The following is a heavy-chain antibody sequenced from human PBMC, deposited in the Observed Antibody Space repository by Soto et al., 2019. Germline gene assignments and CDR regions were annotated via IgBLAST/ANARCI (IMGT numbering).Heavy chain of an antibody. CDR1: GVTVSSNY. CDR3: ARHGYNYGGGYFAY. J-gene: IGHJ4*02. CDR2: IYSGGST. Sequence: EVQLVESGGGLVQPGGSLRLSCAASGVTVSSNYMSWVRQAPGKGLEWVSVIYSGGSTYYADSVKGRFTISRDNSKNTLYLQMNSLRAEDPAVYYCARHGYNYGGGYFAYWGQGTLVTVSS. V-gene: IGHV3-66*04. D-gene: IGHD5-18*01.